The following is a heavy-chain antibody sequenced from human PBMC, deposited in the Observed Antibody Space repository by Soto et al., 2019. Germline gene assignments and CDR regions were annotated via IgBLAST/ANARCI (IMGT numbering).Heavy chain of an antibody. CDR3: ARGLSDFWSGYYTIDY. J-gene: IGHJ4*02. V-gene: IGHV1-8*01. Sequence: ASVKVSCKASGYTFTSYDINWVRQATGQGLERMGWMNPNSGNTDYAQKFQGRVTMTRDTSISTAYMELSRLRSDDTAVYYCARGLSDFWSGYYTIDYWGQGTLVTVSS. CDR1: GYTFTSYD. D-gene: IGHD3-3*01. CDR2: MNPNSGNT.